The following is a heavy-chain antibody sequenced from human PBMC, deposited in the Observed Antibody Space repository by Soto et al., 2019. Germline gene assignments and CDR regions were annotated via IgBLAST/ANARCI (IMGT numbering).Heavy chain of an antibody. D-gene: IGHD4-17*01. V-gene: IGHV4-59*01. J-gene: IGHJ4*01. CDR2: IYYSGST. Sequence: QVQLQESGPGLVRPSETLSLTCTVSGGSISSYYWSWIRQPPGKGLEWIGYIYYSGSTNYNPSLKRRVTLSVDTSKTLFSLKLSSVTAADTAVYYCARRYGDAVDFWGHGTLVTVSS. CDR3: ARRYGDAVDF. CDR1: GGSISSYY.